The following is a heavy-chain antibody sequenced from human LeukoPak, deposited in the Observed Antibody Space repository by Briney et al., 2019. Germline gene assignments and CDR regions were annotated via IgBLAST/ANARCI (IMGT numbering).Heavy chain of an antibody. J-gene: IGHJ4*02. D-gene: IGHD2-2*02. CDR1: GFTFSSYS. CDR3: ARRNCSSTSCYTLDY. V-gene: IGHV3-21*01. CDR2: ISSSSGYI. Sequence: GGSLRLSCAASGFTFSSYSMNWVRQAPGKGLEWVSSISSSSGYIYYADSVKGRFTISRDNAKNSLYLQMNSLRAEDTAVYYCARRNCSSTSCYTLDYWGQGTLVIVSS.